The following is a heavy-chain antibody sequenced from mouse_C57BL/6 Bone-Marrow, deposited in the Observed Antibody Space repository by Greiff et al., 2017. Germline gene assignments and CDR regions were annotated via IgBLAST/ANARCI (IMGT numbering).Heavy chain of an antibody. J-gene: IGHJ4*01. CDR3: ASPTGTYYAMDY. D-gene: IGHD4-1*02. CDR1: GFTFTSYW. Sequence: VKLQQPGAELVKPGASVKLSCKASGFTFTSYWMYWVKQRPGQGLEWIGMIHPNSGSTNYNEKFKSKATLTEDKSSSTAYMQLSSLTSEDSAVYYCASPTGTYYAMDYWGQRTSVTVSS. CDR2: IHPNSGST. V-gene: IGHV1-64*01.